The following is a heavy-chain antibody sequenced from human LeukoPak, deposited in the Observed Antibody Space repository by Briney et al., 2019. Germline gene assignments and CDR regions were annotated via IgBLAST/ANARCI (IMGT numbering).Heavy chain of an antibody. D-gene: IGHD3-3*01. CDR3: AREVWSREDFWSRYYNYYGMDV. J-gene: IGHJ6*02. CDR2: INHSGST. V-gene: IGHV4-34*01. Sequence: SETLSLTCAVYGVSFSGYYWSWIRQPPGKGLEWIGEINHSGSTNYNPSLKSRVTISVDTSKNQFSLKLSSVTAADTAVYYCAREVWSREDFWSRYYNYYGMDVWGQGTTVTVSS. CDR1: GVSFSGYY.